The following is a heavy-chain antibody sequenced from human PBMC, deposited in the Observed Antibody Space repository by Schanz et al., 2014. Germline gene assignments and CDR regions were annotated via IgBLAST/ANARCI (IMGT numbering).Heavy chain of an antibody. CDR1: GYTFTDYY. V-gene: IGHV1-2*06. Sequence: QVQLVQSGAEVKKLGASVKVSCKASGYTFTDYYMHWGRQAPGQGLEWMGRINPNSGGTNCAQKLQGRATMTRDTSISTAYMEMSTLLSDDTAVYYCAREMLDIVATMDDDAVDIWGQGTMVTVSS. D-gene: IGHD5-12*01. J-gene: IGHJ3*02. CDR3: AREMLDIVATMDDDAVDI. CDR2: INPNSGGT.